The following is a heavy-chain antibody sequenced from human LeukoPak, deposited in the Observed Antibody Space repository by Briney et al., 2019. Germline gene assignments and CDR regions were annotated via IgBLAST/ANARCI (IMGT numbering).Heavy chain of an antibody. D-gene: IGHD4-17*01. CDR2: INPNRGGT. Sequence: GASVKVSCKASGYSFTDYYIHWARQAPGQGLEWVGWINPNRGGTSYAQKFQGRVTMTRDTSITTAYMELSSLRSDDTAMYYCARDTCDGVSCYNWFDPWGQGTLVTVSS. CDR3: ARDTCDGVSCYNWFDP. CDR1: GYSFTDYY. J-gene: IGHJ5*02. V-gene: IGHV1-2*02.